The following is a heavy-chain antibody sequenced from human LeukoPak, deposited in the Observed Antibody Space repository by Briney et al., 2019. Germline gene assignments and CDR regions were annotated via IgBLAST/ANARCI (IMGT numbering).Heavy chain of an antibody. J-gene: IGHJ4*02. V-gene: IGHV3-30*18. CDR3: AKEAMTTVVPYYFDY. CDR1: GFTFSSYG. D-gene: IGHD4-23*01. Sequence: GGSLRLSCAASGFTFSSYGMHWVRQAQGKGLEWVAVISYDGSNKYYADSVKGRFTISRDNSKNTLYLQMNSLRAEDTAVYYCAKEAMTTVVPYYFDYWGQGTLVTVSS. CDR2: ISYDGSNK.